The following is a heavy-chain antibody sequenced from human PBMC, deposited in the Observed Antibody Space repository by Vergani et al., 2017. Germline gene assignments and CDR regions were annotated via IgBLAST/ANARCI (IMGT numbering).Heavy chain of an antibody. J-gene: IGHJ6*04. Sequence: QLQLHKSGPGLVKPSETLSLTCTLSGGSISRSSHFWGWLRQTPGKGLEWIGRIYYSGSTYYNPSLKSRVSISVDTSKNQFSLKLSSVTAADSAVYYCARHDSGHYDPSYYGLDVWGEGTTVTVSS. D-gene: IGHD3-16*01. CDR2: IYYSGST. CDR1: GGSISRSSHF. V-gene: IGHV4-39*01. CDR3: ARHDSGHYDPSYYGLDV.